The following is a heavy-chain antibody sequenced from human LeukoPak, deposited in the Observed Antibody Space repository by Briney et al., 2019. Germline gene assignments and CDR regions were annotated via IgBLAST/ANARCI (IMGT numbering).Heavy chain of an antibody. J-gene: IGHJ4*02. CDR2: INPNSGGT. V-gene: IGHV1-2*02. Sequence: GASVKVSCKASGYTFTGHYMHWVRQAPGQGLEWMGWINPNSGGTNYAQKFQGRVTMTRDTSISTAYMELSRLRSDDTAVYYCARGSEPITMVRGVINVMDYWGQGTLVTVSS. CDR1: GYTFTGHY. CDR3: ARGSEPITMVRGVINVMDY. D-gene: IGHD3-10*01.